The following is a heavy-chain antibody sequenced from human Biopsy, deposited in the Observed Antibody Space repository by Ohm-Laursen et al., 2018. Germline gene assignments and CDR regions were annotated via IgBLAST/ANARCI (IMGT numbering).Heavy chain of an antibody. J-gene: IGHJ3*02. V-gene: IGHV3-53*01. Sequence: SLSLSCSASGATLCGYSMTWDRQAPGQGLEWVSDIDSGGYTHYTDSMKGRFTISRDNSKNTLYHQMNNLSAEDTAVDYCARSTDYDESSGTRRGLDIWGQGTMVTVSS. CDR2: IDSGGYT. CDR3: ARSTDYDESSGTRRGLDI. D-gene: IGHD3-22*01. CDR1: GATLCGYS.